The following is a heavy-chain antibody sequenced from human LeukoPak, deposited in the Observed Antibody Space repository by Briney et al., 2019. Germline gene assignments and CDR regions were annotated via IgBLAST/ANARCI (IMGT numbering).Heavy chain of an antibody. CDR1: GFSFSSYS. CDR2: ISSSSSYI. D-gene: IGHD2-15*01. CDR3: ARDRCSGGSCYDDY. Sequence: PGGSLRLSCAASGFSFSSYSMNWVRQAPGKGLEWVSSISSSSSYIYYVDLVKGRFTISRDNAKNSLYLQMNSLRAEDTAVYYCARDRCSGGSCYDDYWGQGTLVTVSS. V-gene: IGHV3-21*01. J-gene: IGHJ4*02.